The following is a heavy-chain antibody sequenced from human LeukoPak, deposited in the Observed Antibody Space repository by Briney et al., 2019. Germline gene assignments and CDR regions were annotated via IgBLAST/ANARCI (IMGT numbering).Heavy chain of an antibody. CDR1: GFTFSSYA. V-gene: IGHV3-30-3*01. J-gene: IGHJ4*02. CDR2: ISYDGSSK. CDR3: AREEEVAAAGTGYFDY. Sequence: PGGSLRLSCAASGFTFSSYAMHWVRQAPGKGLEWVAVISYDGSSKYYADSVKGRFTISRDNSKNTLYLQMNSLRAEDTAVYYCAREEEVAAAGTGYFDYWGQGTLVTVSS. D-gene: IGHD6-13*01.